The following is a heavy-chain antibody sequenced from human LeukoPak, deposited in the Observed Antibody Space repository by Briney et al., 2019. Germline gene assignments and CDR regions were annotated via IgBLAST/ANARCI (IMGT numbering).Heavy chain of an antibody. CDR3: ARGGLSSNYFDY. CDR2: INHGGST. Sequence: SETLSLTCTVSGGSISSSSYYWTWFRQSPGKGLEWIGEINHGGSTKYHPSLKSRVATSVDTSKKQFYLKLSSVTAADTAVYYCARGGLSSNYFDYWGQGTLVTVSS. D-gene: IGHD4-11*01. CDR1: GGSISSSSYY. V-gene: IGHV4-39*07. J-gene: IGHJ4*02.